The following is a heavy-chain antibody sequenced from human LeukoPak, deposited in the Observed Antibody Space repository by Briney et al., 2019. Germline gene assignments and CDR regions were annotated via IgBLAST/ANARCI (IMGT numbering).Heavy chain of an antibody. D-gene: IGHD2-15*01. CDR1: GYTFTGYY. J-gene: IGHJ4*02. V-gene: IGHV1-2*07. CDR3: ARLYSQELDLLLLIGYYDY. CDR2: INPNSGDT. Sequence: ASVKVSCKASGYTFTGYYMHWVRQAPGQGLEWMGWINPNSGDTNSAHKFQGRVTMTRDTSISTAYMELSGLTSDDTAIYYCARLYSQELDLLLLIGYYDYWGQGTLVTVSS.